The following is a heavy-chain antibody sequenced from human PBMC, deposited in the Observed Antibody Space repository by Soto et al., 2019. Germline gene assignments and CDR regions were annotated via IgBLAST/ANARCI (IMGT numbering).Heavy chain of an antibody. J-gene: IGHJ6*02. V-gene: IGHV1-24*01. Sequence: DSVKVSCKVSGYTLTELSMHWVRQAPGKGLEWMGGFDPEDAEIIYAQKFQGRVTMTEDTSTDTAYMELSSLRSEDTAVYYCAGITMIVVGAYGMDVWGQGTTVTVSS. CDR3: AGITMIVVGAYGMDV. CDR1: GYTLTELS. D-gene: IGHD3-22*01. CDR2: FDPEDAEI.